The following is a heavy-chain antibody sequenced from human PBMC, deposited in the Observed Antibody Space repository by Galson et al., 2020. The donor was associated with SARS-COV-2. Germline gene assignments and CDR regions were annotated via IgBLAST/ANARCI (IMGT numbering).Heavy chain of an antibody. D-gene: IGHD6-19*01. V-gene: IGHV3-7*01. Sequence: GVSLRLSCAASGFTFSDFWMSWFRQAPGQGLEWVANIKGDGSETNYADSVKGRFTISRDNGADRLDLHMARLGVEDSAMYYCTREGWQGGYWGQGARVTVSS. J-gene: IGHJ4*02. CDR3: TREGWQGGY. CDR2: IKGDGSET. CDR1: GFTFSDFW.